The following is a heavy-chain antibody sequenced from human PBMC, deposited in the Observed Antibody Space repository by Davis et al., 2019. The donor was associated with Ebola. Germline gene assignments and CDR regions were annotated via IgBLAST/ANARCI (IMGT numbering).Heavy chain of an antibody. J-gene: IGHJ4*02. CDR2: IVVGSGNT. Sequence: AASVKVSCKASGFTFTSSAMQWVRQARGQRLEWIGWIVVGSGNTNYAQKFQGRVTMTRDTSTSTVYMELSSLRSEDTAVYYCARDVVAVDSSSWYLGGFDYWGQGTLVTVSS. V-gene: IGHV1-58*02. D-gene: IGHD6-13*01. CDR3: ARDVVAVDSSSWYLGGFDY. CDR1: GFTFTSSA.